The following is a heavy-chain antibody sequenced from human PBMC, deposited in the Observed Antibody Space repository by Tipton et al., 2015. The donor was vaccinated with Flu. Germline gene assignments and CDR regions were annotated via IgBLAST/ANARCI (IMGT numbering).Heavy chain of an antibody. CDR2: IYSGGST. J-gene: IGHJ5*02. V-gene: IGHV3-66*02. CDR3: AREAGYSSGPTGGFDP. CDR1: GFTVSSNY. Sequence: SLRLSCAASGFTVSSNYVSWVRQAPGKGLEWVSVIYSGGSTYYADSVKGRFTISRDNSKNTLYLQMNSLRAEDTAVYYCAREAGYSSGPTGGFDPWGQGTLVTVSS. D-gene: IGHD6-19*01.